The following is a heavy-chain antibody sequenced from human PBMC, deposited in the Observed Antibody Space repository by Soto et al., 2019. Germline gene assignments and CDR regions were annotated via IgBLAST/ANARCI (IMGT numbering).Heavy chain of an antibody. V-gene: IGHV1-69*13. J-gene: IGHJ3*02. CDR3: ARGDITIFGVAYDAFDI. D-gene: IGHD3-3*01. CDR2: IIPIFGTA. CDR1: GGTFSSYA. Sequence: SVKVSCKAAGGTFSSYAISWVRQAPGQGLEWMGGIIPIFGTANYAQKFQGRVTITADESTSTAYMELSSLRSEDTAVYYCARGDITIFGVAYDAFDIWAQGTMVTVSS.